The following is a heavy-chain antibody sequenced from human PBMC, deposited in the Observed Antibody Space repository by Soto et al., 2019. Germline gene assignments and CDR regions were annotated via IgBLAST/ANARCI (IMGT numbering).Heavy chain of an antibody. J-gene: IGHJ3*02. CDR3: ARHHYAVAVTVYAAFDI. CDR1: GFNITSYE. Sequence: GGSLRLSCGAAGFNITSYEMNWVRQAPGKGLEWISSISSSGNTKYYADTVKGRFTISRDNAKNSLYLQMNGLRDEDTAVYYCARHHYAVAVTVYAAFDIWGQGAMVTVSS. V-gene: IGHV3-48*03. CDR2: ISSSGNTK. D-gene: IGHD2-21*02.